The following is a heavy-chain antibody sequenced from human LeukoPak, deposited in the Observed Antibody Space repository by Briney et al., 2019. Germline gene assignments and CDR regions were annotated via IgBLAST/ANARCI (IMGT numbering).Heavy chain of an antibody. Sequence: PGGSLRLSCAASGFTFSSYGMHWVRQAPGKGLEWVAVIWYDGSNKYYADSVKGRFTISRDNSKNTLYLQMNSLRAEDTAVYYCARDLEKWGSSATAFDHWGQGTLVTVSS. J-gene: IGHJ4*02. CDR3: ARDLEKWGSSATAFDH. D-gene: IGHD3-16*01. CDR2: IWYDGSNK. V-gene: IGHV3-33*01. CDR1: GFTFSSYG.